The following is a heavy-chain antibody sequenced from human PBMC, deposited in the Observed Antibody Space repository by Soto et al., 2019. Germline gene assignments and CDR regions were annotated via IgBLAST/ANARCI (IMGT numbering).Heavy chain of an antibody. Sequence: SETLSLTCAVYGGSFSGYYWSWVRQPAGKGLEWIGRIFSSGSTSFNPSLESRVAMSVDTSKNHFSLNLSSVTAADMAVYYCAREGSYSAYNFAHGIQLWSFDFWGQGALVTVSS. D-gene: IGHD5-12*01. J-gene: IGHJ4*02. CDR1: GGSFSGYY. CDR3: AREGSYSAYNFAHGIQLWSFDF. V-gene: IGHV4-4*07. CDR2: IFSSGST.